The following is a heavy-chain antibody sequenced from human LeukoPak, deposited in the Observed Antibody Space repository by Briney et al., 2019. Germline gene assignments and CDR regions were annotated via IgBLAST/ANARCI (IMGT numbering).Heavy chain of an antibody. Sequence: GGSLRLSCGASGFTFNTYYMHWVRQAPGKGLVWVSRTSGDGSTTIYADSVKGRFTISRDNAKNSLYLQMNSLRADDTAVYYCVRVPYWGQGTLVTVSS. J-gene: IGHJ4*02. CDR2: TSGDGSTT. V-gene: IGHV3-74*01. CDR3: VRVPY. CDR1: GFTFNTYY.